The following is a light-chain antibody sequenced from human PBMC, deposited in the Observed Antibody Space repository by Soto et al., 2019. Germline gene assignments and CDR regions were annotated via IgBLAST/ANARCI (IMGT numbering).Light chain of an antibody. CDR3: YSYAGSSL. J-gene: IGLJ2*01. Sequence: QSVLTQPASVSGSPGQSITISCTGTSSDVGSYNLVSWYQQHPDKAPKLMIYEVNKRPSGVSNRFSGSKSGNTASLTISGLQAEDEADYYCYSYAGSSLFGGGPSSPS. CDR2: EVN. CDR1: SSDVGSYNL. V-gene: IGLV2-23*02.